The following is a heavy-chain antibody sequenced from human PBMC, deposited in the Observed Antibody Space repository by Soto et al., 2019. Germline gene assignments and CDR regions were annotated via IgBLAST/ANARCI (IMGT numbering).Heavy chain of an antibody. CDR3: ARGNRYCSSTSCGYMDV. D-gene: IGHD2-2*01. CDR2: INHSGST. Sequence: QVQLQQWGAGLLKPSETLSLTCAVYGGSFSGYYWSWIRQPPGKGLVWIGEINHSGSTNYNPSLKSRVTISVDTSKNQFSLKLSSVTAADTAVYYCARGNRYCSSTSCGYMDVWGKGTTVTVS. CDR1: GGSFSGYY. V-gene: IGHV4-34*01. J-gene: IGHJ6*03.